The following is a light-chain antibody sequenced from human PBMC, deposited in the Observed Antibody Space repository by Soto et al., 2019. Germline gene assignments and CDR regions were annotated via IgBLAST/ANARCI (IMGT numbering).Light chain of an antibody. V-gene: IGLV1-40*01. CDR2: GNS. CDR3: ISYDSSLSGYV. J-gene: IGLJ1*01. CDR1: SSNIGAGYD. Sequence: QSVLTQPPSVSGAPGQRVTISCTGSSSNIGAGYDVHWYQQLPGTAPKLLIYGNSNRPSGVPDRFSGSKSGTSASLAITGFQAEDEVDYYCISYDSSLSGYVFGSGTKLTVL.